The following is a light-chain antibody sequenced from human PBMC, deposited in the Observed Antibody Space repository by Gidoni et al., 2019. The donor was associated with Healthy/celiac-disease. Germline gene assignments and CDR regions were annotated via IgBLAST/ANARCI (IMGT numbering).Light chain of an antibody. CDR1: QSVSSY. Sequence: EIVLTQSPATLSLSPGERATLSCRASQSVSSYLAWYQQKHGQAPRLLIYDASNRATGIPARFSGSGSGTDFTITISSLEPEDCAVYYCQQRSNWPPATFGQGTRLEIK. CDR2: DAS. CDR3: QQRSNWPPAT. J-gene: IGKJ5*01. V-gene: IGKV3-11*01.